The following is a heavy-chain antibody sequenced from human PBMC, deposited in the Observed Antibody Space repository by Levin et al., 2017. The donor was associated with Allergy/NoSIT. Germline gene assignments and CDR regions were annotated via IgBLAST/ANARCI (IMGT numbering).Heavy chain of an antibody. V-gene: IGHV3-7*04. Sequence: GGSLRLSCAASGFTFSSYWMSWVRQAPGKGLEWVANIKQDGSEKYYVDSVKGRFTISRDNAKNSLYLQMNSLRAEDTAVYYCAREGLLLWFGESLDYWGQGTLVTVSS. CDR3: AREGLLLWFGESLDY. CDR1: GFTFSSYW. D-gene: IGHD3-10*01. J-gene: IGHJ4*02. CDR2: IKQDGSEK.